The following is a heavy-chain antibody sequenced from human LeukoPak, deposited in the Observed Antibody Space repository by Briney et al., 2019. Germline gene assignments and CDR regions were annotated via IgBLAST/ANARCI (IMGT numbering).Heavy chain of an antibody. CDR2: ISYDGSNK. D-gene: IGHD3-9*01. V-gene: IGHV3-30*03. CDR3: ADGPSYDNLTGYYYYYYGMDV. Sequence: PGGSLRLSCAASGFTFSSYGMHWVRQAPGKGLEWVAVISYDGSNKYYADSVKGRFTISRDNSKNTLYLQMNSLRAEDTAVYYCADGPSYDNLTGYYYYYYGMDVWGKGTTVTVSS. J-gene: IGHJ6*04. CDR1: GFTFSSYG.